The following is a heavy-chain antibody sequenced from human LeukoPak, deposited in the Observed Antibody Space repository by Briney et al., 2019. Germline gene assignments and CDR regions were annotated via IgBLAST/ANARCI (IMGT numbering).Heavy chain of an antibody. V-gene: IGHV3-48*03. CDR3: AGDSGAATY. CDR1: GFTFSSYE. Sequence: GGSLRLSCAASGFTFSSYEMNWVRQAPGKGLEWVSYISSSGSTIYYADSVKGRSTISRDNAKNSLYLQMNRLRAEDTAVYYCAGDSGAATYWGQGTLVTVSS. J-gene: IGHJ4*02. D-gene: IGHD6-25*01. CDR2: ISSSGSTI.